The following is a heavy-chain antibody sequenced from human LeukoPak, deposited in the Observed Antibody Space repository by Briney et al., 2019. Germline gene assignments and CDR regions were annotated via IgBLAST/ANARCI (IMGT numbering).Heavy chain of an antibody. CDR3: ARATMVRGVTAYYFDY. CDR1: GYTFTDYY. Sequence: ASVKVSCKASGYTFTDYYMHCVRQAPGQGLEWMGWINPNSGGTNYAQKFQGRVTMTRDTSISTAYMELSRLRSDDTAVYYCARATMVRGVTAYYFDYWGQGTLVTVSS. V-gene: IGHV1-2*02. J-gene: IGHJ4*02. CDR2: INPNSGGT. D-gene: IGHD3-10*01.